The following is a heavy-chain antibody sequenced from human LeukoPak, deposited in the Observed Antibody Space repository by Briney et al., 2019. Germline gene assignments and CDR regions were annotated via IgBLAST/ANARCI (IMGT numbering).Heavy chain of an antibody. CDR1: GFTFSSYG. D-gene: IGHD3-22*01. CDR2: IRYDGSNK. J-gene: IGHJ4*02. Sequence: GGSLRLSCAAPGFTFSSYGMHWVRQAPGKGLEWVAFIRYDGSNKYYADSVKGRFTISRDNSKNTLYLQMNSLRAEDTAVYYCAKFEDYYDSSGYHYWGQGTLVTVSS. V-gene: IGHV3-30*02. CDR3: AKFEDYYDSSGYHY.